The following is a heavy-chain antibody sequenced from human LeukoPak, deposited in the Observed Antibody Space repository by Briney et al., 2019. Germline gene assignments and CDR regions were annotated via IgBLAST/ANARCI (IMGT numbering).Heavy chain of an antibody. D-gene: IGHD3-9*01. V-gene: IGHV4-59*01. CDR3: ARDGGLSSHFDWSN. J-gene: IGHJ4*02. CDR1: GGSISSYY. CDR2: IYYSGNT. Sequence: SETLSLTCTVSGGSISSYYWSWIRQPPGKGLEWIGYIYYSGNTNYNPSLKSRVTISVDTSKNQFSLKLSSVTAADTAVYYCARDGGLSSHFDWSNWGQGTLVTVSS.